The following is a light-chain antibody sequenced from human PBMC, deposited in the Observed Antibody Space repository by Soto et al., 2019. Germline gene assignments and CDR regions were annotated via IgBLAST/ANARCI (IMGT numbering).Light chain of an antibody. Sequence: EVVVTQSPVTLALSPGDRATLSCRTSQSVDIYVAWYQQNPGQAPRLLIYDASNRAPGIPARFSGSGSGSDFTLTISSLEPEDFAVYYCQERKSWPPLNFVGGTTVLIK. V-gene: IGKV3-11*01. CDR1: QSVDIY. J-gene: IGKJ4*01. CDR3: QERKSWPPLN. CDR2: DAS.